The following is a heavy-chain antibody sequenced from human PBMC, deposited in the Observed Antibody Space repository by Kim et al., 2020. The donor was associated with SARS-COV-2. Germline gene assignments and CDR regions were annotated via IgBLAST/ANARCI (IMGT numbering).Heavy chain of an antibody. J-gene: IGHJ4*02. CDR1: GFTFNSYW. CDR3: VGGAGWLPDY. CDR2: IKHSGSTM. D-gene: IGHD5-12*01. Sequence: GGSLRLSCAGSGFTFNSYWMNWVRQAPGKGLEWLAFIKHSGSTMYYADSVRGRFTISRDNAKNLLYLQMNSLTPEDTAVYYCVGGAGWLPDYWGEGTLVTLSS. V-gene: IGHV3-7*01.